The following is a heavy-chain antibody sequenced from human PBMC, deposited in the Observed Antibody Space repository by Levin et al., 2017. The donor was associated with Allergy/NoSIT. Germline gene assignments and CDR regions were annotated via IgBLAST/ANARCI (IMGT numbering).Heavy chain of an antibody. V-gene: IGHV4-31*03. CDR1: GGSISSGGYY. Sequence: PSETLSLTCTVSGGSISSGGYYWSWIRQHPGKGLEWIGYIYYSGSTYYNPSLKSRVTISVDTSKNQFSLKLSSVTAADTAVYYCARETSETYYYGSGRLGVVLDYWGQGTLVTVSS. CDR2: IYYSGST. D-gene: IGHD3-10*01. J-gene: IGHJ4*02. CDR3: ARETSETYYYGSGRLGVVLDY.